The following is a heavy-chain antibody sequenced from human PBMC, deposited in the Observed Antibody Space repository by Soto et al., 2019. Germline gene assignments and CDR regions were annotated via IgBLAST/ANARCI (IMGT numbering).Heavy chain of an antibody. CDR2: IYYSGST. D-gene: IGHD2-2*01. V-gene: IGHV4-59*08. CDR3: ARHSGYCSSTSCYGFDY. CDR1: GGSIGSYY. J-gene: IGHJ4*02. Sequence: SETLSLTCTVSGGSIGSYYWSWIRQPPGKGLEWIGYIYYSGSTNYNPSLKSRVTISVDTSKNQFSLKLSSVTAADTAVYYCARHSGYCSSTSCYGFDYWGQGNLVTVSS.